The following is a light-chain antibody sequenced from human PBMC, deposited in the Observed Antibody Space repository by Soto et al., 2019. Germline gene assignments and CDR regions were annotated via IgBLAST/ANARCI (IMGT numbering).Light chain of an antibody. V-gene: IGKV3-15*01. CDR2: DAS. CDR3: HQYNSWPPGT. J-gene: IGKJ2*01. CDR1: QSISRS. Sequence: EIVLTQSPATLSVSPWERATLSCRASQSISRSLAWYQQKPGQAPRLLISDASTRATGIPARFSGSGSGTEFTLTISSLQSEDFALYYCHQYNSWPPGTFGQGTKVDIK.